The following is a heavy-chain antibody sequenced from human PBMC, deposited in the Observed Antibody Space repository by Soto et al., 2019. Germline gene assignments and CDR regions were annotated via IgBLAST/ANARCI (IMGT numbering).Heavy chain of an antibody. CDR3: AKGYSGYGAATIDY. Sequence: GGSLSLSCAASGFPFSNYSMSWVRQAPGKGLEWVSAISGSGGSTYYAGSVKGRFTISRDNSKNTLYLQMNSLRAEDTAVWYCAKGYSGYGAATIDYWGQGTVVTVS. J-gene: IGHJ4*02. V-gene: IGHV3-23*01. CDR2: ISGSGGST. D-gene: IGHD5-12*01. CDR1: GFPFSNYS.